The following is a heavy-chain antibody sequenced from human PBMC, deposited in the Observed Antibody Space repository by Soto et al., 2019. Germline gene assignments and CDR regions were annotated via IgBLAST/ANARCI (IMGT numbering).Heavy chain of an antibody. J-gene: IGHJ4*02. CDR2: IYYSGST. Sequence: SETLSLTCTVSGGSISSSSYYWGWIRQPPGKGLEWIGSIYYSGSTYYNPSLKSRVTISVDTSKNQFSLKLSSVTAADTAVYYCARQGGYEAARTKKVDYWGQGTLVTVSS. V-gene: IGHV4-39*01. CDR3: ARQGGYEAARTKKVDY. CDR1: GGSISSSSYY. D-gene: IGHD6-6*01.